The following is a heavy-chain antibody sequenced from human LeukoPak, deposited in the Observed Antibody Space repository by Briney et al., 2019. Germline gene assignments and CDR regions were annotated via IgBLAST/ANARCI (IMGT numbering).Heavy chain of an antibody. J-gene: IGHJ4*02. V-gene: IGHV1-2*06. Sequence: ASVKVSCKASGYTLTDYYMHWVRQAPGQGLEWMGRINPNSGGTNYAQKFQGRVTMTRDTSISTVYMELSRLRSDDTAVYYCARVGYYESSGYYEYWGQGTLVTVSS. CDR2: INPNSGGT. CDR3: ARVGYYESSGYYEY. CDR1: GYTLTDYY. D-gene: IGHD3-22*01.